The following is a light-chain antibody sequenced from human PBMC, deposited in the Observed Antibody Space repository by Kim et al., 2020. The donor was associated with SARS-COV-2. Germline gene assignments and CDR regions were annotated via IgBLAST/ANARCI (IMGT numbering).Light chain of an antibody. V-gene: IGKV3-20*01. CDR1: QSVSSNY. J-gene: IGKJ1*01. CDR3: QQYGSSQT. CDR2: GAS. Sequence: EIVLTQSPGTLSLSPGGRATLSCRASQSVSSNYLAWYQQKPGQAPRLLIYGASSRATGIPDRFSGSGSGTDFTLTISRLEPEDFAVYYCQQYGSSQTFGQGTKVDIK.